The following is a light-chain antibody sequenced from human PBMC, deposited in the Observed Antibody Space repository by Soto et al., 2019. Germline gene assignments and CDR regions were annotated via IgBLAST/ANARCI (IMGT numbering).Light chain of an antibody. Sequence: DIVMTYSPASLRVSLGERATITFTSMLNLYFSSNNRNYLAWCQQQSGQHPKLLIFWASTRESGVPDRFSGSGSGTYVTLPINNVQPADVAAYYCQQYYLTPLTFGGGTKVDIK. CDR2: WAS. J-gene: IGKJ4*01. CDR1: LNLYFSSNNRNY. CDR3: QQYYLTPLT. V-gene: IGKV4-1*01.